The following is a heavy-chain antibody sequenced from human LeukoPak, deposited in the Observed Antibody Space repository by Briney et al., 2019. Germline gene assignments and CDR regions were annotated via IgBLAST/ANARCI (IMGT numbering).Heavy chain of an antibody. CDR1: GGSISSYY. CDR3: AVGAAAGLDAFDI. Sequence: SETLSLTCTVSGGSISSYYWSWIRQPPGKGLEWIGEINHSGSTNYNPSLKSRVTISVDKSKNQFSLKLSSVTAADTAVYYCAVGAAAGLDAFDIWGQGTMVTVSS. D-gene: IGHD6-13*01. V-gene: IGHV4-34*01. CDR2: INHSGST. J-gene: IGHJ3*02.